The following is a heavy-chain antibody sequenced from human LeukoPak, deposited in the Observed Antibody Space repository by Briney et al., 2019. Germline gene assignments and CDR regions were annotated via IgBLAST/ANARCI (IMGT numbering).Heavy chain of an antibody. J-gene: IGHJ4*02. CDR1: GGTFSSYA. CDR3: ATGSNPYYYDSSGYSSDY. D-gene: IGHD3-22*01. CDR2: IIPILGIA. Sequence: SVKVSCKASGGTFSSYAISWVRQAPGQGLEWMGRIIPILGIANYAQKFQGRVTITADKSTNTAYMELSSPRSEDTAVYHCATGSNPYYYDSSGYSSDYWGQGTLVTVSS. V-gene: IGHV1-69*04.